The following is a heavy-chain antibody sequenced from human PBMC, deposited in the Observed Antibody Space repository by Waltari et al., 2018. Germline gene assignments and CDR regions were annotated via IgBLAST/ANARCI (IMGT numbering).Heavy chain of an antibody. CDR3: ATGWSSSETDAFDI. CDR1: GYTFTDYC. J-gene: IGHJ3*02. Sequence: EVQLVQSGAEVKKPGATVKISCKVSGYTFTDYCMHWVQQAPGKGLEWMGLVEPEDGETINTEKFQGRVTITAETSTDTAYMELSSRRSEDTAVYYCATGWSSSETDAFDIWGQGTMVTVSS. CDR2: VEPEDGET. V-gene: IGHV1-69-2*01. D-gene: IGHD6-6*01.